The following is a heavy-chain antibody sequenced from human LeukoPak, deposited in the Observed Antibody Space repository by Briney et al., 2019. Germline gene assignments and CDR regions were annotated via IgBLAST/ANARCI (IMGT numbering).Heavy chain of an antibody. CDR3: ARVTQGKFDP. V-gene: IGHV1-46*01. Sequence: ASVKVSCKASGYTFTSYYMHWVRQAPGQGLEWMGIINPSGGSTSYAQKFQGRVTMTRGMSTSTVYMELSSLRSEDTAVYYCARVTQGKFDPWGQGTLVTVSS. CDR2: INPSGGST. D-gene: IGHD3-10*01. J-gene: IGHJ5*02. CDR1: GYTFTSYY.